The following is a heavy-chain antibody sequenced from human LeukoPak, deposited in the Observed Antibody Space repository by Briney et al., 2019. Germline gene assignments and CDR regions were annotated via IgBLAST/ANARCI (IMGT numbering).Heavy chain of an antibody. CDR1: GFTFSNYG. D-gene: IGHD4-17*01. V-gene: IGHV3-33*01. Sequence: GRSLRLSCAASGFTFSNYGMHWVRQAPGKGLEWVAVIWDDGSNEYYADSVKGRFTIFRDNRRNTLYLQMNSLRAEDTAVYSCARDGFVWASGIDYGWFDYWGQGTLVTVSS. CDR2: IWDDGSNE. CDR3: ARDGFVWASGIDYGWFDY. J-gene: IGHJ4*02.